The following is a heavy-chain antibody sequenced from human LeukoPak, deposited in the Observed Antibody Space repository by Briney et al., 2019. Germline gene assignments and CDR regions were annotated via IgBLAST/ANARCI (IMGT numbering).Heavy chain of an antibody. D-gene: IGHD2-15*01. CDR1: GGSISSGDYY. J-gene: IGHJ6*02. V-gene: IGHV4-30-4*01. Sequence: SETLSLTCTVSGGSISSGDYYWSWIRQPPGKGLEWIGYIYYSGSTYYNPSLKSRVTISVDTSKNQFSLKLSSVTAADTAVYYCARVVVAAAYYYGMDVWGQGTTVTVSS. CDR3: ARVVVAAAYYYGMDV. CDR2: IYYSGST.